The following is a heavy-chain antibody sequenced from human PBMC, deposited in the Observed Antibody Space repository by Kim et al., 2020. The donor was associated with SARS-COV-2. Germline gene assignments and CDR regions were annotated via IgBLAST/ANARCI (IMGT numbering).Heavy chain of an antibody. CDR2: IYSGGST. CDR3: ARVGTMVRGVDWFDP. Sequence: GGSLRLSCAASGFTVSSNYMSWVRQAPGKGLEWVSVIYSGGSTYYADSVKGRFTISRDNSKNTLYLQMNSLRAEDTAVYYCARVGTMVRGVDWFDPWGQGTLVTVSS. J-gene: IGHJ5*02. CDR1: GFTVSSNY. V-gene: IGHV3-53*01. D-gene: IGHD3-10*01.